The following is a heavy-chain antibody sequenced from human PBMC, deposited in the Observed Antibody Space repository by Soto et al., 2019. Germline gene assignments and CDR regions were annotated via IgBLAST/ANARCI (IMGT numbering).Heavy chain of an antibody. CDR3: AREASSAYPHDGFDI. Sequence: QVQLVESGGGVVQPGRSLRLSCAASGLTFTNHAMHWVRQAPGRGLEWVAVISYDGSSEYYTDSVKGRVTFSRDNSNNTLFLQMNSLRPDDTAVYYCAREASSAYPHDGFDIWGQGTMVIVSS. D-gene: IGHD3-22*01. J-gene: IGHJ3*02. V-gene: IGHV3-30-3*01. CDR1: GLTFTNHA. CDR2: ISYDGSSE.